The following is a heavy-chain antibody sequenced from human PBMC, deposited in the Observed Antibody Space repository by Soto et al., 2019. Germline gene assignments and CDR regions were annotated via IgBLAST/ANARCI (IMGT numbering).Heavy chain of an antibody. D-gene: IGHD2-21*02. CDR1: GFTFSRYG. CDR2: ISDTGRGT. V-gene: IGHV3-23*01. J-gene: IGHJ4*02. CDR3: ARVTSGY. Sequence: HPGGSLRLSCAASGFTFSRYGMSWVRQAPGAGLEWVSTISDTGRGTYYADSVKGRFTISRDNPKNTMYLQMNSLRADDTAIYYCARVTSGYWGQGTLVTVSS.